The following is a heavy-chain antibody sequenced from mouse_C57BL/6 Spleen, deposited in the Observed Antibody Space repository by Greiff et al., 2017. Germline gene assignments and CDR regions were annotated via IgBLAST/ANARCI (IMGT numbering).Heavy chain of an antibody. J-gene: IGHJ4*01. D-gene: IGHD3-2*02. Sequence: VQLQQPGAELVRPGTSVKLSCKASGYTFTSYWMHWVKQRPGQGLEWIGVIDPSDSYTNYNQKFKGKATLTVDTSSSTAYMQLSSLTSEDSAVYYCARLRLPHAMDYWGQGTSVTVSS. CDR1: GYTFTSYW. CDR2: IDPSDSYT. V-gene: IGHV1-59*01. CDR3: ARLRLPHAMDY.